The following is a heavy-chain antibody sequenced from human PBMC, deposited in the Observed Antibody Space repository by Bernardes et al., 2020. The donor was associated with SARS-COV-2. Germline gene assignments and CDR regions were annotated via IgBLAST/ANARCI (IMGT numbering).Heavy chain of an antibody. D-gene: IGHD3-22*01. CDR2: MNPYSGNT. CDR3: ARDHYYYESRGSSDWLDP. V-gene: IGHV1-8*01. J-gene: IGHJ5*02. Sequence: ASVKVSCKASGYTFTSYDINWVRQATGQGLEWMGWMNPYSGNTGYAQKFQGRVTMTRDTSISTAYMELSSLRSEDTAVYYCARDHYYYESRGSSDWLDPWGQGTLVTVSS. CDR1: GYTFTSYD.